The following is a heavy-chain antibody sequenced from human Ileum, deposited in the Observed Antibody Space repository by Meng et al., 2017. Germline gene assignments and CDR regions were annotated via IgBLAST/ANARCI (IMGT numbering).Heavy chain of an antibody. CDR1: GGSFSHYD. J-gene: IGHJ4*02. V-gene: IGHV4-34*02. CDR2: INNSGRS. CDR3: RLAYCIGDCGDY. D-gene: IGHD2-21*02. Sequence: QVQLQQWGAGLLKPSETLSLPCAFSGGSFSHYDWNWIRQFPGRGLEWIGQINNSGRSNYNPSLSSRVTISADMSKSQSSLKLSSVTAADTAVYYCRLAYCIGDCGDYWGQGTLVTVSS.